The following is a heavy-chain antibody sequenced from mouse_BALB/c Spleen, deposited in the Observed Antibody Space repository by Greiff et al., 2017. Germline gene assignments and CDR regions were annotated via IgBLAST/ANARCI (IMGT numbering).Heavy chain of an antibody. Sequence: VKLVESGPGLVAPSQSLSITCTVSGFSLTGYGVNWVRQPPGKGLEWLGMIWGDGSTDYNSALKSRLSISKDNSKSQVFLKMNSLQTDDTARYYCARETPFTTVVATDAMDYWGQGTSVTVSS. CDR1: GFSLTGYG. J-gene: IGHJ4*01. D-gene: IGHD1-1*01. V-gene: IGHV2-6-7*01. CDR3: ARETPFTTVVATDAMDY. CDR2: IWGDGST.